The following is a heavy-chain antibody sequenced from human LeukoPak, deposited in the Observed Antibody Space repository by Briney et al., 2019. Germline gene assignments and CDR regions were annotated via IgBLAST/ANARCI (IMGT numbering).Heavy chain of an antibody. V-gene: IGHV4-4*07. Sequence: SETLSLTCTVSGGSISSYYWSWIRQPAGKGLEWIGRIYTSGSTNYNPSLKSRVTISMDRSKNQFSLKLNSVTAADTAVYYCARVRFYDGSPGFDNWGQGTLVTVSS. CDR2: IYTSGST. J-gene: IGHJ4*02. CDR1: GGSISSYY. CDR3: ARVRFYDGSPGFDN. D-gene: IGHD3-10*01.